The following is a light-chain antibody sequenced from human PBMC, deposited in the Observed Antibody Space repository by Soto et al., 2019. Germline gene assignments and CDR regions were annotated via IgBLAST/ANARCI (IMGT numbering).Light chain of an antibody. J-gene: IGKJ4*01. V-gene: IGKV3-20*01. Sequence: EIVLTQSPDTLSLSPGERATLSCRASQSVSSALLAWYQQKPGQAPRLLIYRASTRATGIPDRFTGSGSGTDFTRTISRLEPEDVAGYYCQQYESSPLTFGGGTKVEIK. CDR3: QQYESSPLT. CDR2: RAS. CDR1: QSVSSAL.